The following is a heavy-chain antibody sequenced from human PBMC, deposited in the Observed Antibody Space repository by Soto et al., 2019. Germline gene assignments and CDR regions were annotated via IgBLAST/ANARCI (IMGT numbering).Heavy chain of an antibody. CDR1: GFTFSSYG. V-gene: IGHV3-33*01. CDR2: IWYDGSNK. J-gene: IGHJ4*02. Sequence: QVQLVESGGGVVQPGMSLRLSCAASGFTFSSYGMHWVRQAPGKGLEWVAVIWYDGSNKYYADSVKGRFTISRDTSKNTLYLQMNSLRAEDTAVYYCARGYYGSGSRGDYWGQGTLVTVSS. D-gene: IGHD3-10*01. CDR3: ARGYYGSGSRGDY.